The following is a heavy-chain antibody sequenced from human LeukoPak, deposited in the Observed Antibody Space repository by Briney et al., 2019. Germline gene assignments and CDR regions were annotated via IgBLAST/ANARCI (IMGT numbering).Heavy chain of an antibody. Sequence: PGGSLRLSCAASGFTVSSNYMSWVRQAPGKGLEWVSVIYSDDSTYYADSVKGRFTISRDSSKNTLYLQMNSLRAEDTAVYYCARGPTSASGSPFDYWGQGTLVTVSS. J-gene: IGHJ4*02. CDR2: IYSDDST. CDR3: ARGPTSASGSPFDY. V-gene: IGHV3-66*01. CDR1: GFTVSSNY. D-gene: IGHD3-10*01.